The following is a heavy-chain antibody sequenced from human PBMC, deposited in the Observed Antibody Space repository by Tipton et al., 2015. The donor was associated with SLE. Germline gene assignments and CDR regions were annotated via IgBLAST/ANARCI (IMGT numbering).Heavy chain of an antibody. CDR2: MNPNSGNT. D-gene: IGHD3-3*01. Sequence: QSGPEVKKPGASVKVSCKASGYTFTSYDINWVRQATGQGLEWMGWMNPNSGNTGYAQKCQGRVTMTRNTSISTAYMELSSLRSEYTALYYCARGARYYDFWSGYSGYAFDIWGQGTMVTVSS. CDR3: ARGARYYDFWSGYSGYAFDI. J-gene: IGHJ3*02. CDR1: GYTFTSYD. V-gene: IGHV1-8*01.